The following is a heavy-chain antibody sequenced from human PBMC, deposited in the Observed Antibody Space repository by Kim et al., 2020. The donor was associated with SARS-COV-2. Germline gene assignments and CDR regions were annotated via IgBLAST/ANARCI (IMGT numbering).Heavy chain of an antibody. CDR1: GDTSSTSC. D-gene: IGHD3-16*01. J-gene: IGHJ4*02. V-gene: IGHV1-18*01. CDR3: VRGTWGDVNDY. Sequence: ASVKVSCKTSGDTSSTSCFSWVRQAPGQGLEWMGWINTKKGDTNYVQKFQDRVTMTTDSSTTAAYMELRSLKSDDTAVYYCVRGTWGDVNDYWGQGTLVTVSS. CDR2: INTKKGDT.